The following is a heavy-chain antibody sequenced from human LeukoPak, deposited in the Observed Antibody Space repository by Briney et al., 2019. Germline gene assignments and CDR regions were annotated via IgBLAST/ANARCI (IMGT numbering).Heavy chain of an antibody. CDR1: GFTFSSYS. CDR3: ARDRGWLLFEFDY. V-gene: IGHV3-48*02. Sequence: GGSLRLSCAASGFTFSSYSMSWVRQAPGKGLEWVSYISSSSSTIYYADSVKGRFTISRDNAKNSLYLQVNSLRDEDAAVYHCARDRGWLLFEFDYWGQGTLATVSS. J-gene: IGHJ4*02. D-gene: IGHD5-12*01. CDR2: ISSSSSTI.